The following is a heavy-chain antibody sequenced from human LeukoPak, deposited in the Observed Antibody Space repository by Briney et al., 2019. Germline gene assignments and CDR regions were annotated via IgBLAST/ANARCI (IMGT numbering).Heavy chain of an antibody. D-gene: IGHD3-22*01. CDR1: GYTFTGYY. J-gene: IGHJ4*02. CDR2: INPNSGGT. Sequence: ASVKVSCKASGYTFTGYYMHWVRQAPGQGLEWMGWINPNSGGTNYAQKFQGRVTMTRDTSISTAYMELRSLRSDDTAVYYCARDEGYYDSSGYRTFDYWGQGTLVTVSS. CDR3: ARDEGYYDSSGYRTFDY. V-gene: IGHV1-2*02.